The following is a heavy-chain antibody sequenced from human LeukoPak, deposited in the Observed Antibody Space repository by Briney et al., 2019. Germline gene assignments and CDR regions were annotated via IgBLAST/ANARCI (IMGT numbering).Heavy chain of an antibody. CDR1: GFTVSSNY. J-gene: IGHJ1*01. V-gene: IGHV3-53*01. CDR3: ARDRDSSGKYFQH. Sequence: GGSLRLSCAASGFTVSSNYMSWVRQAPGKGLEWVSVIYSGGSTYYADSVKGRFTISRDNAKNSLYLQMNSLRAEDTAVYYCARDRDSSGKYFQHWGQGILVTVSS. CDR2: IYSGGST. D-gene: IGHD3-22*01.